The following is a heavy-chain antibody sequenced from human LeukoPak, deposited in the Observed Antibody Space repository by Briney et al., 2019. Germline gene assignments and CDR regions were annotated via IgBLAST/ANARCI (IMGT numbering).Heavy chain of an antibody. J-gene: IGHJ4*02. CDR1: GGSISSSNW. CDR2: IYHSGST. Sequence: SGTLSLTCAVSGGSISSSNWWSWVRQPPGKGLEWIGEIYHSGSTNYNPSLKSRVTISVDTSKNQFSLKLSSVTAADTAVYYCARVAPTYYYDSSGYLPDYWGQGTLVTVSS. D-gene: IGHD3-22*01. CDR3: ARVAPTYYYDSSGYLPDY. V-gene: IGHV4-4*02.